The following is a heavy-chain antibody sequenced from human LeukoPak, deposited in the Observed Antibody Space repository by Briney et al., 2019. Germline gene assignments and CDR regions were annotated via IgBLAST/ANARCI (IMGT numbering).Heavy chain of an antibody. J-gene: IGHJ4*02. CDR1: GFTVSSNY. CDR2: IYSGGST. Sequence: PGRSLRLSCAASGFTVSSNYMSWVRQAPGKGLEWVSVIYSGGSTYYADSVKGRFTISRDNSKNTLYLQMNSLRAEDTAVYYCARDGIEQQLPYLYWGQGTLVTVSS. D-gene: IGHD6-13*01. V-gene: IGHV3-53*01. CDR3: ARDGIEQQLPYLY.